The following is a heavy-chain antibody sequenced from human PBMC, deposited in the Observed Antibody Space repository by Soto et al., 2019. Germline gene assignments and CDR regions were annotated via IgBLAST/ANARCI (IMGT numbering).Heavy chain of an antibody. CDR3: ARGCVGFRGYRPSVGNWFDP. CDR1: GWSFSGYY. J-gene: IGHJ5*02. CDR2: INHSGST. Sequence: SETLSLTCAVYGWSFSGYYWSWIRQPPGKGLEWIGEINHSGSTNYNPSLKSRVTISVDTYKNKYSLKLSSVTAADTAVYYCARGCVGFRGYRPSVGNWFDPWGQGTLVTVSS. D-gene: IGHD3-10*01. V-gene: IGHV4-34*01.